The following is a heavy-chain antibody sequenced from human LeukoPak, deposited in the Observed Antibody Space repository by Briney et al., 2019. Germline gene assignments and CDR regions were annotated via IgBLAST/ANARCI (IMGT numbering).Heavy chain of an antibody. J-gene: IGHJ4*02. CDR1: GYTFTGYY. CDR3: ARHYYDSSGYYYYYFDY. D-gene: IGHD3-22*01. Sequence: ASVKLSCKASGYTFTGYYMHWVRQPPGQGREWMGRINPNSGGTNYTQKFQGRVTMTRDTSISTAYMELSRLRSDDTAVYYCARHYYDSSGYYYYYFDYWGQGTLVTVSS. V-gene: IGHV1-2*06. CDR2: INPNSGGT.